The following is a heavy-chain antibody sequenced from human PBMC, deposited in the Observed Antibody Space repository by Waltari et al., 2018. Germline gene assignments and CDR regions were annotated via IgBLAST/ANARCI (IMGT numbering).Heavy chain of an antibody. D-gene: IGHD6-13*01. CDR2: IYYSGST. J-gene: IGHJ4*02. CDR1: DGSITSSSYY. V-gene: IGHV4-39*01. Sequence: QLQLQESGPGLVKPSATLSLTCTVSDGSITSSSYYWGWIRQPPGKGLEWIGSIYYSGSTYYNPSLKSRVTISVDTSKNQFSLKLSSVTAADMAVYYCASRKEPLRSAAGLYWGQGTLVTVSS. CDR3: ASRKEPLRSAAGLY.